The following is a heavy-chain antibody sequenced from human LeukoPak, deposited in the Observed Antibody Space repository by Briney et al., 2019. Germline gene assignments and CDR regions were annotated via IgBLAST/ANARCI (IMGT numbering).Heavy chain of an antibody. V-gene: IGHV4-59*08. CDR3: ARQRGGYDSGYYFDY. CDR1: GGSISSYY. Sequence: SETLSLTCTVSGGSISSYYWSWIRQPPGKGLEWIGYIYYSGSTNYNPSLKSRVTISVDTSKNQFSLKLSSVTAADTAVYYCARQRGGYDSGYYFDYWGQGTLVTVSS. CDR2: IYYSGST. D-gene: IGHD5-12*01. J-gene: IGHJ4*02.